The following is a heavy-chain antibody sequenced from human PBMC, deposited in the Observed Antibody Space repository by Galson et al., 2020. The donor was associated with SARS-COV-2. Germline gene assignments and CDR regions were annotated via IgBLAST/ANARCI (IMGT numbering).Heavy chain of an antibody. D-gene: IGHD1-26*01. J-gene: IGHJ2*01. CDR1: GFIFDSYA. V-gene: IGHV3-23*01. CDR2: VSDSGAGR. Sequence: GGSLRLSCAASGFIFDSYAMGWVRQAPGKGLEWVSTVSDSGAGRFYEDSVKGRLTISRDNSKNTLYLHLNCLTAEDTAIYYCAKDSGRSGWYCDMWGRGTLVAVSS. CDR3: AKDSGRSGWYCDM.